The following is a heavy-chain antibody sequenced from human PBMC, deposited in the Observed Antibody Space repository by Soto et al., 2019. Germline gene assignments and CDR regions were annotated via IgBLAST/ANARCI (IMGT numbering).Heavy chain of an antibody. CDR3: ARGASYGDYPNDY. D-gene: IGHD4-17*01. CDR1: GYTFTSYY. CDR2: MNPNSGNT. Sequence: ASVKVSCKASGYTFTSYYVNWVRQATGQGLEWMGWMNPNSGNTGYAQKFQGRVTMTRNTSISTAYMELSSLRSEDTAVYYCARGASYGDYPNDYWGQGTLVTVSS. V-gene: IGHV1-8*01. J-gene: IGHJ4*02.